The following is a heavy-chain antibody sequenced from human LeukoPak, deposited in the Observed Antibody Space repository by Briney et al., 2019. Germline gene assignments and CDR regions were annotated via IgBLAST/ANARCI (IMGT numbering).Heavy chain of an antibody. CDR2: IDWDDDK. Sequence: ESGPTLVNPRQTPTLTCTFSGFSLTTSGMRVTWIRQPPGKALEWLARIDWDDDKFYSASLKTRLSISKDTSKKQVVLTMTNMDPVDTATYYCARISRHPAVDYWGQGILVTVSS. CDR1: GFSLTTSGMR. V-gene: IGHV2-70*04. J-gene: IGHJ4*02. CDR3: ARISRHPAVDY.